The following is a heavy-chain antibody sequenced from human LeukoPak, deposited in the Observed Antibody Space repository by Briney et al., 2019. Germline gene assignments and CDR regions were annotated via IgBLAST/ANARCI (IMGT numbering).Heavy chain of an antibody. CDR2: IYHSGST. CDR3: ARAWENSGSYLL. D-gene: IGHD1-26*01. Sequence: SGTLSLTCAVSGGSISSSNWWSWVRQPPGKGLEWIGEIYHSGSTNYNPSLKSRVTISVDTSKNQYSLKLSSVTAADTAVYYCARAWENSGSYLLWGQGTLVTVSS. J-gene: IGHJ4*02. CDR1: GGSISSSNW. V-gene: IGHV4-4*02.